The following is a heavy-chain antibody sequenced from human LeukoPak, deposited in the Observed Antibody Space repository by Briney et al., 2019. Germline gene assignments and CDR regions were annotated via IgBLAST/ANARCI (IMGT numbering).Heavy chain of an antibody. V-gene: IGHV1-69*05. Sequence: GASVKVSCKASGGTFFNYGVTWVRQAPGQGLEWMGGVIPVLGKAHYAQSLQGRVTITTDESTSTAYMELSSLRSEDTAVYYCASSWGYYDSSGYYERYNWFDPWGQGTLVTVSS. CDR3: ASSWGYYDSSGYYERYNWFDP. J-gene: IGHJ5*02. CDR1: GGTFFNYG. CDR2: VIPVLGKA. D-gene: IGHD3-22*01.